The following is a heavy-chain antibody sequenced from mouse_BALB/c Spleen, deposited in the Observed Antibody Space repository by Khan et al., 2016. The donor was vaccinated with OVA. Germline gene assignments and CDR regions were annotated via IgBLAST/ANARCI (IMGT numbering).Heavy chain of an antibody. CDR2: ISSLAYSI. Sequence: EVELVASGGGLVQPGGSRKLSCAASGFTFSDYGLAWVRQAPGKGPEWVAFISSLAYSIYYADTVTGRFTISRANAKNTLYLEMSSLRSEDTAMYYCARSWAMDYWGQGTSVTVSS. J-gene: IGHJ4*01. CDR3: ARSWAMDY. V-gene: IGHV5-15*02. CDR1: GFTFSDYG.